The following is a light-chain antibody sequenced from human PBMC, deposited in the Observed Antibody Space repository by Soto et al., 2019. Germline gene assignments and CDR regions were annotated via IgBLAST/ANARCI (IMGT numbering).Light chain of an antibody. CDR2: KAS. V-gene: IGKV1-5*03. J-gene: IGKJ4*01. Sequence: DIQMTQSPSTLSASVGDRVTITCRASQSISSWLAWYQQKPGKAPNLLIYKASTLESGVPSRFSGSGSVTVFTLTVSSLQPDDFATYYCQQYDSYPLTFGGGTKVDIK. CDR3: QQYDSYPLT. CDR1: QSISSW.